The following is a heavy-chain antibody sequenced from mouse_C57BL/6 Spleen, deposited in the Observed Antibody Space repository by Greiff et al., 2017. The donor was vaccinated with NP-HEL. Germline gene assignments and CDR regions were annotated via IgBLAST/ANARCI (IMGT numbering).Heavy chain of an antibody. CDR2: ITPGRGGT. J-gene: IGHJ4*01. CDR3: ARYPAYYGSSSSYAMDY. D-gene: IGHD1-1*01. CDR1: GYAFTNYL. Sequence: VQLQQSGAELVRPGTSVKVSCKASGYAFTNYLIEWVKQRPGQGLEWIGVITPGRGGTNYNEKFQGHATLTAAKSSSTAYMQLSSLTSEDSAVYFCARYPAYYGSSSSYAMDYWGQGTSVTVSS. V-gene: IGHV1-54*01.